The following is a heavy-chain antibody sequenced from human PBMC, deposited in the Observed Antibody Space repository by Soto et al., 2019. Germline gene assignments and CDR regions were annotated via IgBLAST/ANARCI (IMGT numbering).Heavy chain of an antibody. Sequence: SEALSLTCTVSGGSISSYYWSWIRQPAGKGLEWIGRIYTSGSTNYNPSLKSRVTMSVDTSKNQFSLKLSSVTAADTAVYYCARDRYSSSWYPYAFDIWGQGTMVTVSS. J-gene: IGHJ3*02. CDR1: GGSISSYY. V-gene: IGHV4-4*07. D-gene: IGHD6-13*01. CDR3: ARDRYSSSWYPYAFDI. CDR2: IYTSGST.